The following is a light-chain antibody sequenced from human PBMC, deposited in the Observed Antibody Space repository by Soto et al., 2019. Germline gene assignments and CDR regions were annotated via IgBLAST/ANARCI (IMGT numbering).Light chain of an antibody. CDR1: QAISHY. V-gene: IGKV1-17*03. Sequence: DIQMTQSPSAMSASVGDRVTITCRASQAISHYLAWFHQRPGKVPKRLIYGASTLQSGVPSRFSASGSATEFTLTISSLQPEDVGTYYCLQHNTYPLSFGGGTKVE. CDR3: LQHNTYPLS. J-gene: IGKJ4*01. CDR2: GAS.